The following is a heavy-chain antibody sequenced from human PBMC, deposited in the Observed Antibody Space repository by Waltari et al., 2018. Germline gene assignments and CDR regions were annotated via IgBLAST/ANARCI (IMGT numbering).Heavy chain of an antibody. V-gene: IGHV4-39*01. CDR1: DGSISRVNYY. Sequence: QLQLQESGPGLVKPSATLSLTCTVSDGSISRVNYYWGWIRQPPGKGLQWIGSIYYSGSTSYNPSLKSRVTISVDTPKNQFSLKLSSVTAADTAVYYCARSLHIFRAAAGMFDYWGQGTLVIVSS. CDR2: IYYSGST. J-gene: IGHJ4*02. CDR3: ARSLHIFRAAAGMFDY. D-gene: IGHD6-13*01.